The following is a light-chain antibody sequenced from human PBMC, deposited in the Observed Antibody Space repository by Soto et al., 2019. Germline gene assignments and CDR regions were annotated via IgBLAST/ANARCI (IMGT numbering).Light chain of an antibody. CDR3: QYYGNSPLT. Sequence: EIILTQSPDTLSLSPGERATLSCRASQTIGSSHLAWYQQKPGQAPRLLIYGAFNRATGIPDRFSGGGSGTDFTLTITRLEPEDFAVYYCQYYGNSPLTFGQGTKVDIK. CDR1: QTIGSSH. J-gene: IGKJ1*01. V-gene: IGKV3-20*01. CDR2: GAF.